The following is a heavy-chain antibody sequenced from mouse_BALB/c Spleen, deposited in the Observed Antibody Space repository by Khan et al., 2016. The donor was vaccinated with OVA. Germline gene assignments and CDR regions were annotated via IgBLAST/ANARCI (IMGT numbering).Heavy chain of an antibody. CDR3: ARPYYADY. Sequence: QVRLQQSGAELMKPGASVKISCKATGYAFRRYWIEWVKQRTGHGLEWVGEFLPGTGNTTYHEKFEGKATLTADTSSNKAYLQLNSLTSEDSAVYYCARPYYADYWGQGTTLTVSS. CDR2: FLPGTGNT. V-gene: IGHV1-9*01. CDR1: GYAFRRYW. D-gene: IGHD2-10*01. J-gene: IGHJ2*01.